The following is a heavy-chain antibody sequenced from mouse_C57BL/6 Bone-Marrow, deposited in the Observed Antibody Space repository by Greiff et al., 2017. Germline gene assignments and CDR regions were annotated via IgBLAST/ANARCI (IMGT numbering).Heavy chain of an antibody. Sequence: QVQLQQSGPELVKPGASVKISCKASGYAFSSSWMNWVKQRPGKGLEWIGRIYPGDGDTNYNGKFKGKATLTADKSSSTAYMQLSSLTSEDSAVYFWARFNHYWYSDVWGTGTTVTVSS. CDR1: GYAFSSSW. CDR2: IYPGDGDT. J-gene: IGHJ1*03. V-gene: IGHV1-82*01. CDR3: ARFNHYWYSDV.